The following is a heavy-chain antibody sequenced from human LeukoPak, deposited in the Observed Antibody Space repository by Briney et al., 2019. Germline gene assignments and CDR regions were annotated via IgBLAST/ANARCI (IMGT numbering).Heavy chain of an antibody. CDR2: IKLVGSEA. D-gene: IGHD6-13*01. V-gene: IGHV3-7*01. J-gene: IGHJ5*02. CDR3: TRDSGYMSSSWYNWFDP. CDR1: GFNLSYYW. Sequence: GGSLRLSCAASGFNLSYYWMTWVRPAPGKGLEWVANIKLVGSEANYVDSVKGRCTIFRDNGKNSVFLQIDSLRAEDTAVYYCTRDSGYMSSSWYNWFDPWGQGTLVTVAS.